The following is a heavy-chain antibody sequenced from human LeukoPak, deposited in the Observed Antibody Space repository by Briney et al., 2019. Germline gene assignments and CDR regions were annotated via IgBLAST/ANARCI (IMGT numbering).Heavy chain of an antibody. D-gene: IGHD3-22*01. J-gene: IGHJ6*02. CDR2: IRSKAYGGTT. V-gene: IGHV3-49*04. Sequence: GGSLRLSCTASGFTFRDYAMSWVRQAPGKGLEGVSFIRSKAYGGTTEYAASVKGRFTISRDDSKSIAYLQMNSLKTEDTAVYYCRGDSSGYYSDYGMDVWGQGTTVTVSS. CDR3: RGDSSGYYSDYGMDV. CDR1: GFTFRDYA.